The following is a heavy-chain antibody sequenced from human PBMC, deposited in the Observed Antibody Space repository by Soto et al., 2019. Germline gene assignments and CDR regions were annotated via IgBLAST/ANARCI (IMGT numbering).Heavy chain of an antibody. CDR3: ATTHSSGRPIFDY. V-gene: IGHV4-59*08. Sequence: QVQLQESGPGLVKPSETLSLTCTVSGGSMSSYYWSWIRQPPGKGLEWIGYIYYSGSTNYNPSLNSRVTISVDTSKNQFSLRLSSVTAADTAVYYCATTHSSGRPIFDYWGQGTLVTVSS. CDR2: IYYSGST. J-gene: IGHJ4*02. D-gene: IGHD6-19*01. CDR1: GGSMSSYY.